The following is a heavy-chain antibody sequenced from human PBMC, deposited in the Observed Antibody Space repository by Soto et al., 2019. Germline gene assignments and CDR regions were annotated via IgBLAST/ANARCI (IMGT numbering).Heavy chain of an antibody. CDR2: IIPIFGTA. J-gene: IGHJ5*02. V-gene: IGHV1-69*01. D-gene: IGHD3-3*01. CDR3: ASPKFRFWQQLDP. CDR1: GGTFSSYA. Sequence: QVQLVQSGAEVKKPGSSVKVSCKASGGTFSSYAISWVRQAPGQGLEWMGGIIPIFGTANYAQKFQGRVTSTADESTSTAYMELSSVRSEDTAVYYCASPKFRFWQQLDPWGQGTLVTVSS.